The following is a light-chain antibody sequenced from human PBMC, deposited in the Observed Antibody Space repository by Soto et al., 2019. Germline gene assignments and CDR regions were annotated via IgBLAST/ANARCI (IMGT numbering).Light chain of an antibody. V-gene: IGLV2-14*01. CDR1: SSDIGGYNY. J-gene: IGLJ2*01. CDR3: SSYPSSSTVI. Sequence: QSALTQPASMSGSPGQSITISCTGTSSDIGGYNYISWYQQLPGKAPKFIIYDVRNRPSGVSNRFSGSRSGNTASLTISGLQAEDEADYYCSSYPSSSTVIFGGGTKLTVL. CDR2: DVR.